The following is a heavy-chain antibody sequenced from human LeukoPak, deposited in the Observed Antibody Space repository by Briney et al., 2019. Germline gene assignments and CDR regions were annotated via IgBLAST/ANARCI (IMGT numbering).Heavy chain of an antibody. V-gene: IGHV3-23*01. J-gene: IGHJ4*02. CDR3: AKAGGSSGYYSRSYYFDY. CDR1: GFTFSSYA. Sequence: GGSLRLSCAASGFTFSSYAMSWVRQVPGKGLEWVSAISGSGGSTYYADSVKGRFTISRDNSKNTLYLQMNSLRAEDTAVYYCAKAGGSSGYYSRSYYFDYWGQGTLVSVSS. D-gene: IGHD3-22*01. CDR2: ISGSGGST.